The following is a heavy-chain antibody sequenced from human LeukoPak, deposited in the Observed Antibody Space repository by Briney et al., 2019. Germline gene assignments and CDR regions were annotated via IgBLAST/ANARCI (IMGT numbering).Heavy chain of an antibody. J-gene: IGHJ5*02. Sequence: KSSETLSLTCTVSGGSISNGDHYWSWIRQHPGKGLEWIGHIYYSGSTYYNPSLKSRGIISVETSKNQFSLKLSSVTAADTAVYYCARDSPPVIAAAGRNWFDPWGQGTLVTVSS. CDR3: ARDSPPVIAAAGRNWFDP. V-gene: IGHV4-31*03. CDR1: GGSISNGDHY. D-gene: IGHD6-13*01. CDR2: IYYSGST.